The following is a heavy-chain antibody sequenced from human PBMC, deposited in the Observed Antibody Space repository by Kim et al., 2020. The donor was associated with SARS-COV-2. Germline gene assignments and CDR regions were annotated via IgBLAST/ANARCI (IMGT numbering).Heavy chain of an antibody. V-gene: IGHV3-15*01. Sequence: GGSLRLSCAASGFTFSNAWMSWVRQAPGKGLEWVGRIKSKTDGGTTDYAAPVKGRFTISRDDSKNTLYLQMNSLKTEDTAVYYCTTARGWELLFDYWGQGTLVTVSS. CDR3: TTARGWELLFDY. J-gene: IGHJ4*02. CDR2: IKSKTDGGTT. D-gene: IGHD1-26*01. CDR1: GFTFSNAW.